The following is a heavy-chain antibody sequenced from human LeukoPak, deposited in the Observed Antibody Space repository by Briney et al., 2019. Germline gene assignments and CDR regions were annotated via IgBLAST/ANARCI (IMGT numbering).Heavy chain of an antibody. D-gene: IGHD3-10*01. J-gene: IGHJ4*02. Sequence: SETLSLTCAVYGGSFSGYYWSWIRQPPGKGLEWIGEINHSGSTNYNPSLKSRVTISVDTSKNQFSLKLGSVTAADTAVYYCAGGNGGSGRADYWGQGTLVTVSS. CDR3: AGGNGGSGRADY. CDR1: GGSFSGYY. CDR2: INHSGST. V-gene: IGHV4-34*01.